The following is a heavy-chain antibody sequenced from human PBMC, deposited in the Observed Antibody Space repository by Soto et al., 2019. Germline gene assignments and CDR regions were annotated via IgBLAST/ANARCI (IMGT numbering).Heavy chain of an antibody. D-gene: IGHD6-19*01. CDR3: ARIRAVAGHYYYMDV. CDR1: GGSISSYY. CDR2: IYYSGST. J-gene: IGHJ6*03. V-gene: IGHV4-59*08. Sequence: SETLSLTCTVSGGSISSYYWSWIRNPPGKGLEWIGYIYYSGSTNYNPSLKSRVTISVDTSKNQFSLKLSSVTAADTAVYYCARIRAVAGHYYYMDVWGKGTTVTVSS.